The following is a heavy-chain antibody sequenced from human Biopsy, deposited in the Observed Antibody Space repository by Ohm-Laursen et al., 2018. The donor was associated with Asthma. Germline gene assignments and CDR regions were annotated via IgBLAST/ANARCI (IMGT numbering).Heavy chain of an antibody. CDR2: IWYDGRRK. CDR1: GFVFSAHG. D-gene: IGHD6-19*01. J-gene: IGHJ4*02. Sequence: SSLRLSCAAAGFVFSAHGMHWVRQAPGKGLEWVALIWYDGRRKSYTDSVRGRFTISRDNSKNTLSLQMNSLTAEDTAVYYCAREGVAGTHIEDWGQGTLVTVSS. CDR3: AREGVAGTHIED. V-gene: IGHV3-33*01.